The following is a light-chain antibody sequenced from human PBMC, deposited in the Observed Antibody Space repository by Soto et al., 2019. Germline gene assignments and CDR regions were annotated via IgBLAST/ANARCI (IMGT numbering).Light chain of an antibody. V-gene: IGKV1-33*01. CDR2: EAS. Sequence: DIQMTQSPSSLSASVGDRVTITCQASQDVTKYLSWYQQKAGKAPKLLIYEASTLEVGVSSRFSGGGYGTDVTFTSPSLQPEDFATYYCQQYDDDVPTFGGGTKVEI. J-gene: IGKJ4*01. CDR3: QQYDDDVPT. CDR1: QDVTKY.